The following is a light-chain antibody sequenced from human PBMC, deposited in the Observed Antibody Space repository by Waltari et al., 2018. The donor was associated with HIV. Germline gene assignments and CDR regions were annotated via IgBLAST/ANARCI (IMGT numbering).Light chain of an antibody. CDR3: QQYYSTPYT. Sequence: DIVMTQSPDDLTGSLGERVTINCKSSLDVLYTSNNKNDLAWYQQKPGQPPQLLIYWASTRESGVPDRFSGSGSGTDFTLTISSLQAEDVAVYYCQQYYSTPYTFGQGTKLKI. CDR2: WAS. CDR1: LDVLYTSNNKND. J-gene: IGKJ2*01. V-gene: IGKV4-1*01.